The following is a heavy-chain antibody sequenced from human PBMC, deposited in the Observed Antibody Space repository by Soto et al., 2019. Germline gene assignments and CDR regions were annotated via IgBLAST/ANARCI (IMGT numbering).Heavy chain of an antibody. CDR2: ISGSGGST. V-gene: IGHV3-23*01. CDR1: WFTLSSYA. J-gene: IGHJ4*02. Sequence: GGALRLSFAAPWFTLSSYALSWVRQAPGEGLECVSAISGSGGSTYYADSVKGRFTISRDNSKNTLYLQMNSLRAEDTAVYYCAKDPPGGYSYGYDFDYWGQGTLVTVSS. D-gene: IGHD5-18*01. CDR3: AKDPPGGYSYGYDFDY.